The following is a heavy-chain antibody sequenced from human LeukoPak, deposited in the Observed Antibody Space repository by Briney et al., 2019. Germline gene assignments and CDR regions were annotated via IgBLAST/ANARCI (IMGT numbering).Heavy chain of an antibody. CDR2: IYYSGGT. CDR1: GGSISSYF. CDR3: ARWQYTISSGWFDP. J-gene: IGHJ5*02. V-gene: IGHV4-59*08. D-gene: IGHD6-6*01. Sequence: SETLSLTCTVSGGSISSYFWSWIRQPPGKGLEWIGYIYYSGGTNYNPSLQGRVSISVDTSKIQFSLKLSSVTAADTAVYYCARWQYTISSGWFDPWGQGTLVTVSS.